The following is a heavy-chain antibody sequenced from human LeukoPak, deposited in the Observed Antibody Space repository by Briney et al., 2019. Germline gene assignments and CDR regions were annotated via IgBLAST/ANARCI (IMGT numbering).Heavy chain of an antibody. CDR3: ARAGSGGYYYYYMDV. J-gene: IGHJ6*03. CDR1: GFTVSSNY. Sequence: PGGSLRLSCAASGFTVSSNYMSWVRQAPGKGLEWVSVIYSGGSTYYADSVKGRFTISRDNSKNTLYLQMNSLRAEDTAVYYCARAGSGGYYYYYMDVWGKGTTVTVSS. CDR2: IYSGGST. D-gene: IGHD1-14*01. V-gene: IGHV3-66*02.